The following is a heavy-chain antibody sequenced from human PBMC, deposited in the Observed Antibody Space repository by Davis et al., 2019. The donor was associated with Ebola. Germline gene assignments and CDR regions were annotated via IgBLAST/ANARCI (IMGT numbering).Heavy chain of an antibody. CDR1: GFTFSSYA. V-gene: IGHV3-64D*06. CDR3: VKDQYSSSWEFDY. D-gene: IGHD6-13*01. Sequence: GESLKISCSDSGFTFSSYAMHWVRQAPGKGLEYVSAISSNGGSTYYADSVKGRFTISRDNSKNTLYLQMSSLRAEDAAVYYCVKDQYSSSWEFDYWGQGTLVTVSS. J-gene: IGHJ4*02. CDR2: ISSNGGST.